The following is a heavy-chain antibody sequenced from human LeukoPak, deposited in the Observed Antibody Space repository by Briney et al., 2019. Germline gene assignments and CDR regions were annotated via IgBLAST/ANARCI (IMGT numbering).Heavy chain of an antibody. D-gene: IGHD5-12*01. J-gene: IGHJ6*03. CDR2: INHSGST. CDR3: ARLATYYYYYYMDV. Sequence: SETLSLTCAVYGGSFSGYYWSWIRQPPGKGLEWIGEINHSGSTNYNPSLKSRVTISVDTSKNQFSLRLSSVTAADTAAYYCARLATYYYYYYMDVWGKGTTVTVSS. CDR1: GGSFSGYY. V-gene: IGHV4-34*01.